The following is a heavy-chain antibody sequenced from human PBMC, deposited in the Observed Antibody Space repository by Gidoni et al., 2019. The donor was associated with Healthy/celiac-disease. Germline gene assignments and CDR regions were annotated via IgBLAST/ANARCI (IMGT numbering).Heavy chain of an antibody. CDR3: ARVGYIVDTNYGMDV. CDR2: ISSSSSYI. V-gene: IGHV3-21*01. Sequence: EVQLVESGGGLVKPGGSLRLSSAASGFTFSSYSMNWVRQAPGKGLEWVSSISSSSSYIYYADLVKGRFTISRDNAKNSLYLQMNSLRAEDTAVYYCARVGYIVDTNYGMDVWGQGTTVTVSS. CDR1: GFTFSSYS. J-gene: IGHJ6*02. D-gene: IGHD5-12*01.